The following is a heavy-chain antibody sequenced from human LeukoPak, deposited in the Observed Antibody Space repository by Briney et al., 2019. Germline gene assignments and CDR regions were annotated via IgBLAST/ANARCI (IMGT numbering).Heavy chain of an antibody. V-gene: IGHV1-18*01. CDR3: ASQGYCSSTSCYRHYYYGVDV. Sequence: ASVKVSCKASGYTFTSYGISWVRQAPGQGLEWMGWISAYNGNTNYAQKLQGRVTMTTDTSTSTAYMELRSLRSNDTAVYYCASQGYCSSTSCYRHYYYGVDVWGQGTTVTVSS. J-gene: IGHJ6*02. D-gene: IGHD2-2*01. CDR1: GYTFTSYG. CDR2: ISAYNGNT.